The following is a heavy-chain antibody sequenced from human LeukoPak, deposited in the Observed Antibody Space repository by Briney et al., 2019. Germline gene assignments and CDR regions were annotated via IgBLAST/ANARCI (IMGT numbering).Heavy chain of an antibody. D-gene: IGHD1-26*01. CDR1: GFTFSSYW. CDR3: ARDYAGTNWFDP. V-gene: IGHV3-74*01. Sequence: PGGSLRLSCAASGFTFSSYWMHWVRQAPGKGLVWVSRINSDGSSTSYADFVKGRFTISRDNAKNTLYLQMNSLRAEDTAVYYCARDYAGTNWFDPWGQGTLVTVSS. CDR2: INSDGSST. J-gene: IGHJ5*02.